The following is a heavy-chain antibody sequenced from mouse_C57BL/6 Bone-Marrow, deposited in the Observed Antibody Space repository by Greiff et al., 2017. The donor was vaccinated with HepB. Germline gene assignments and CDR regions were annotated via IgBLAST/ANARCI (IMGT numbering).Heavy chain of an antibody. D-gene: IGHD2-14*01. V-gene: IGHV1-81*01. Sequence: VKLMESGAELARPGASVKLSCKASGYTFTSYGISWVKQRTGQGLEWIGEIYPRSGNTYYNEKFKGKATLTADKSSSTAYMELRSLTSEDSAVYFCARSGGYDGDYYFDYWGQGTTLTVSS. CDR1: GYTFTSYG. CDR2: IYPRSGNT. J-gene: IGHJ2*01. CDR3: ARSGGYDGDYYFDY.